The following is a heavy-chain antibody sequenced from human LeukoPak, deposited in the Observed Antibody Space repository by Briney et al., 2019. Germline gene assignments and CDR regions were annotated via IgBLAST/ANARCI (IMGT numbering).Heavy chain of an antibody. V-gene: IGHV7-4-1*02. D-gene: IGHD3-22*01. J-gene: IGHJ4*02. CDR2: INTNTGNP. Sequence: ASVKVSCKASGYTFTSYAMNWVRQAPGQGLEWMGWINTNTGNPTYAQGFTGRFVFSLDTSVSTAYLQISSLKAEDTALYYCARDPKDDTSGYYYFDYWGQGTLVTVSS. CDR3: ARDPKDDTSGYYYFDY. CDR1: GYTFTSYA.